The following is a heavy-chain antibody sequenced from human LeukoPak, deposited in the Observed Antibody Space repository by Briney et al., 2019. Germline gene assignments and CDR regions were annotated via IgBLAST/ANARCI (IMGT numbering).Heavy chain of an antibody. J-gene: IGHJ4*02. CDR1: GYTFTNYG. Sequence: APVKVSCKASGYTFTNYGISWVRQAPGQGLEWMGWISGYNSDTNYAQKVQGRVTMTTDTSTSTAYMELRSLRSDDTAVYYCARLSGSGWYFDYWGQGTLVTVSS. D-gene: IGHD6-19*01. CDR3: ARLSGSGWYFDY. V-gene: IGHV1-18*01. CDR2: ISGYNSDT.